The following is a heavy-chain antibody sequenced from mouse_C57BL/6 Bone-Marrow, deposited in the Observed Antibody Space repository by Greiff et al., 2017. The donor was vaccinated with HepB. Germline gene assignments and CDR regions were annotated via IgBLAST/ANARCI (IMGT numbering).Heavy chain of an antibody. CDR1: GYTFTDYE. CDR3: TSFPPCYGSSHWYFDV. CDR2: IDPETGGT. Sequence: QVQLQQSGAELVRPGASVTLSCKASGYTFTDYEMHWVKQTPVHGLEWIGAIDPETGGTAYNQKFKGKAILTADKSSSTAYMELRSLTSEDSAVYYCTSFPPCYGSSHWYFDVWGTGTTVTVSS. J-gene: IGHJ1*03. V-gene: IGHV1-15*01. D-gene: IGHD1-1*01.